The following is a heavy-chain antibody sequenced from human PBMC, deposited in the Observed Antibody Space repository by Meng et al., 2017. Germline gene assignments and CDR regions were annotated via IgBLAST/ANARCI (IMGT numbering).Heavy chain of an antibody. D-gene: IGHD2-8*01. Sequence: EGQLVEAGGGLGQPGGALRLACAASGFTFSDHYMDWVRQAPGKGLEWVGRTRNKANSYTTEYAASVKGRFTISRDDSKNSLYLQMNSLKTEDTAVYYCARADTKGDWFDPWGQGTLVTVSS. J-gene: IGHJ5*02. CDR1: GFTFSDHY. CDR3: ARADTKGDWFDP. CDR2: TRNKANSYTT. V-gene: IGHV3-72*01.